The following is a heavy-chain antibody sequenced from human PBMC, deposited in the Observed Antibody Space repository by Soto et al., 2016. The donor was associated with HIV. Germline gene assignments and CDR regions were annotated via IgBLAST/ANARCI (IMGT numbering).Heavy chain of an antibody. J-gene: IGHJ4*02. D-gene: IGHD3-22*01. CDR1: GFTFSISW. CDR2: ISGDGYNV. V-gene: IGHV3-74*01. CDR3: ARGYDI. Sequence: EVKLVESGGGVVQPGGSLRLSCTTSGFTFSISWMHWVRQGPGEGLVWVSRISGDGYNVNYADSVKGRFTISRDNAKNTLYLQMDSLRVEDSAVYYCARGYDIRGTGTLVTV.